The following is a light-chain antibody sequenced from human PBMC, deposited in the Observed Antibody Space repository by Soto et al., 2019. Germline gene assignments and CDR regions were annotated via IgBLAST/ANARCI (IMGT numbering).Light chain of an antibody. V-gene: IGKV3-11*01. CDR3: QQRGNWPPFT. Sequence: EIVLTQSPATLSLSPGERATLSCRASQSVSSSLAWYRQKPGQAPRLLIYDAYHRATGIPSRFSGSGSGTDLTLPRISLEPEHFAVYYWQQRGNWPPFTFGPGTKVDI. CDR1: QSVSSS. J-gene: IGKJ3*01. CDR2: DAY.